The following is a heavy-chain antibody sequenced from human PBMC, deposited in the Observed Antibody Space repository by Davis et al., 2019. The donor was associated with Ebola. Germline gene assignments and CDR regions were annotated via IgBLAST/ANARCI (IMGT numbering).Heavy chain of an antibody. CDR1: NSSFSSGYH. Sequence: SETLSLTCTVSNSSFSSGYHWGWIRQPPGKGLEWIGVIYDSGTPAYNPSLQSRVTISVDTSKNQFSLKLNSVTAADTAVYYCARFNSWGYSWFDPWGQGTLVIVSS. CDR3: ARFNSWGYSWFDP. V-gene: IGHV4-38-2*02. J-gene: IGHJ5*02. D-gene: IGHD6-19*01. CDR2: IYDSGTP.